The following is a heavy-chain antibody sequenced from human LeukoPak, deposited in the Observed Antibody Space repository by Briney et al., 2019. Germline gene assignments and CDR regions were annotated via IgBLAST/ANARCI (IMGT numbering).Heavy chain of an antibody. CDR3: ARAALYYYDSTLLDY. CDR1: GFTFSSYD. J-gene: IGHJ4*02. D-gene: IGHD3-22*01. Sequence: GGSLRLSCAASGFTFSSYDMHWVRHATGKGLEWVSAICTAGDTYYPGSVKGRFTISRENAKNSLYLQMNSLRAGDTAVYYCARAALYYYDSTLLDYWGQGTLVTVSS. V-gene: IGHV3-13*01. CDR2: ICTAGDT.